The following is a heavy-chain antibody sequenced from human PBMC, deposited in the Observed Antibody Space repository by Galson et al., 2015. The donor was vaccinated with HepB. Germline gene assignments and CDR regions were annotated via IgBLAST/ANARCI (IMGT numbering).Heavy chain of an antibody. CDR1: GYSFTSYW. V-gene: IGHV5-51*01. CDR2: IYPGDSDT. CDR3: ARQITYYYDSSGHPRGMDV. J-gene: IGHJ6*02. D-gene: IGHD3-22*01. Sequence: QSGAEVKKPGESLKISCKGPGYSFTSYWIGWVRQMPGKGLEWMGIIYPGDSDTRYSPSFQGQVTISADKSISTAYLQWSSLKASDTAMYYCARQITYYYDSSGHPRGMDVWGQGTTVTVSS.